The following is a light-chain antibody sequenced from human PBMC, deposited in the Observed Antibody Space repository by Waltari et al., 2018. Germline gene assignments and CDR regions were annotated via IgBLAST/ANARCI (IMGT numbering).Light chain of an antibody. J-gene: IGLJ1*01. CDR2: ENN. CDR3: GTWDSSLNAYV. CDR1: SSNIGGNS. V-gene: IGLV1-51*01. Sequence: QSVLTQPPSVSAAPGQKVSISCSGSSSNIGGNSVSWYQQLPGTAPKLRVYENNKRPSGIPDRFSVYKSGTAATLGITGLQTGDEADYYCGTWDSSLNAYVFGTGTKVTVL.